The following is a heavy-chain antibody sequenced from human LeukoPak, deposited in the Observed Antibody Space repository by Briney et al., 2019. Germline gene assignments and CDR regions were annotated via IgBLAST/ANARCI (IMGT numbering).Heavy chain of an antibody. V-gene: IGHV4-59*08. D-gene: IGHD1-26*01. CDR1: GGSISSYY. CDR2: IYYTGST. CDR3: AVGWELLTR. Sequence: SETLSLTCTVSGGSISSYYWSWIRQPPGKGLEWIGVIYYTGSTNYNPSLKSRVIISVDRSKNQFSLKLSSVTAADTAVYYCAVGWELLTRWGQGTLVTVSS. J-gene: IGHJ4*02.